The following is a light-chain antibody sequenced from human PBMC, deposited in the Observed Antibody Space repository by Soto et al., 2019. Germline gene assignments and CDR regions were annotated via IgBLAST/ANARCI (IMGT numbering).Light chain of an antibody. CDR3: QQRGDWPPIT. J-gene: IGKJ5*01. CDR2: NAS. Sequence: EIVLTQSPATLSLSPGERSILSCRASQSVSTFLAWFQQKPGQPPRLLIYNASNRTTGIPARFSGSGSGTDFKLTISSLEPEDFAVYYCQQRGDWPPITFGQGTRRRL. CDR1: QSVSTF. V-gene: IGKV3-11*01.